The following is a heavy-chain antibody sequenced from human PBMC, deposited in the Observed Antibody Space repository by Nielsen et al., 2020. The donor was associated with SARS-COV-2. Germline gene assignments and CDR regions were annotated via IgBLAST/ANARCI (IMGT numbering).Heavy chain of an antibody. CDR3: AREALKELLWFGKSSSYYGMDV. V-gene: IGHV4-31*03. CDR1: GGSISSGGYY. D-gene: IGHD3-10*01. J-gene: IGHJ6*02. CDR2: IYYSGST. Sequence: SETLSPTCTVSGGSISSGGYYWSWISQHPGKGLEWLRYIYYSGSTYYNPSLKSRVTITVDTSKNQLSLKLSSVTAADTAVYYCAREALKELLWFGKSSSYYGMDVWGQGTTVTGSS.